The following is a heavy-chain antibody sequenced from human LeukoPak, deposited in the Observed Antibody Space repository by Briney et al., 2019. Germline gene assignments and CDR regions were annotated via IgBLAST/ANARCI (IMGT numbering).Heavy chain of an antibody. J-gene: IGHJ3*02. Sequence: GGTLRLSCAASGFTFSSYSMNWVRQAPGKGLEWVSSISSSSSYIYYADSVKGRFTISRDNAKNSLYLQMNSLRAEDTAVYYCARVVVTHGGAFDIWGQGTMVTVSS. CDR1: GFTFSSYS. V-gene: IGHV3-21*01. CDR3: ARVVVTHGGAFDI. D-gene: IGHD3-22*01. CDR2: ISSSSSYI.